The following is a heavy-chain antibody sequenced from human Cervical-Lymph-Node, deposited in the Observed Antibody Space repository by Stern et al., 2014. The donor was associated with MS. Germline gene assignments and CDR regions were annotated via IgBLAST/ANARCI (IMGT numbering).Heavy chain of an antibody. Sequence: QVTLRESGPALVKPTQTLTLTCTFSGFSLSTSGMCVSWIRQPPGKALEWLALIDWDDDKYYSTSLKTRLTISKDTSKNQVVLTMTNMYPVDTATYYCVYAPPGDFLEDAFDIWGQGTMVTISS. J-gene: IGHJ3*02. CDR3: VYAPPGDFLEDAFDI. CDR2: IDWDDDK. CDR1: GFSLSTSGMC. V-gene: IGHV2-70*01. D-gene: IGHD4-17*01.